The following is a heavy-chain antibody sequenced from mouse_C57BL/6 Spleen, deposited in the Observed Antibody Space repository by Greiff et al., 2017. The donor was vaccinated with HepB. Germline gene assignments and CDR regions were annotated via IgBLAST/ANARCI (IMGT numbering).Heavy chain of an antibody. D-gene: IGHD1-1*01. CDR1: GFTFTDYY. V-gene: IGHV7-3*01. CDR2: IRNKANGYTT. CDR3: ASHGSGYFDV. J-gene: IGHJ1*03. Sequence: EVQVVESGGGLVQPGGSLSLSCAASGFTFTDYYMSWVRQPPGKALEWLGFIRNKANGYTTEYSASVKGRFTISRDNSQSILYLQMNALRAEDSATYYCASHGSGYFDVWGTGTTVTVSS.